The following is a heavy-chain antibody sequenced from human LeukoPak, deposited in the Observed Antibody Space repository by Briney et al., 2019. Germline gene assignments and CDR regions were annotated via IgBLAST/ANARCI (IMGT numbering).Heavy chain of an antibody. D-gene: IGHD2-2*01. CDR1: GFTFSNYG. V-gene: IGHV3-23*01. CDR2: ISGSGGST. J-gene: IGHJ6*02. Sequence: PGRSLRLSCAASGFTFSNYGMSWVRQAPGKGLEWVSAISGSGGSTFYADSVKGRFTVSRDNSKNTLYLQMNSLSAEDTAVYYCAKYCTSSSCYHGSYYGMDVWGQGTTVTVSS. CDR3: AKYCTSSSCYHGSYYGMDV.